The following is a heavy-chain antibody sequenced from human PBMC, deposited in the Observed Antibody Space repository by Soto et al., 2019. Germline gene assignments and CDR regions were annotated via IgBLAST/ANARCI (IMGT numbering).Heavy chain of an antibody. CDR1: GFTFSDYY. Sequence: QAQLVESGGGLVQPGGSLRLSCAASGFTFSDYYMSWTRQAPGKGLEWISHISNSGSYTNYADSVKGRFTISRDNAKNSLYLRRNGLRGESTAFYYCVRGRGRVWGQGPLVTFSS. CDR2: ISNSGSYT. J-gene: IGHJ4*02. CDR3: VRGRGRV. V-gene: IGHV3-11*06.